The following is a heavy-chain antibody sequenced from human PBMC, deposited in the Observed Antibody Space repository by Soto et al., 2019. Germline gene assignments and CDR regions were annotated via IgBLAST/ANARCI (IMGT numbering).Heavy chain of an antibody. Sequence: EVQLLESGGGLVQPGGSLRLSCAASGFTFSSYAMSWVRQAPGKGLEWVSTISGSDGSTRYADSVKGRFTISRDNSKNTLYLQMNSLRADDTAVYYCAKGRTVDTAMVGDYWGQGTLVSVSS. CDR2: ISGSDGST. CDR3: AKGRTVDTAMVGDY. V-gene: IGHV3-23*01. CDR1: GFTFSSYA. D-gene: IGHD5-18*01. J-gene: IGHJ4*02.